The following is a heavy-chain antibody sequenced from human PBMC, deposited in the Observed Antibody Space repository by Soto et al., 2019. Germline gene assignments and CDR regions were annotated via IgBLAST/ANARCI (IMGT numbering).Heavy chain of an antibody. CDR1: GFTFSSYG. CDR2: IWYDGSNK. D-gene: IGHD4-17*01. CDR3: AREALRTDAFDI. Sequence: GSLRLSCAASGFTFSSYGMHWVRQAPGKGLEWVAVIWYDGSNKYYADSVKGRFTISRDNSKNTLYLQMNSLRAEDTAVYYCAREALRTDAFDIWGQGTMVTVSS. V-gene: IGHV3-33*01. J-gene: IGHJ3*02.